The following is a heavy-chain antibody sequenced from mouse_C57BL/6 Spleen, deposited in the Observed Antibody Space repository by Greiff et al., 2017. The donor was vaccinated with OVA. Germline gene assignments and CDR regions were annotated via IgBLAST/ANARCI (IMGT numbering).Heavy chain of an antibody. Sequence: VQLKESGGDLVKPGGSLKLSCAASGFTFSSYGMSWVRQTPDKRLEWVATISSGGSYTYYPDSVKGRFTISRDNAKNTLYLQMSSLKSEDTAMYYCARELTGTSWFAYWGQGTLVTVSA. CDR1: GFTFSSYG. J-gene: IGHJ3*01. CDR3: ARELTGTSWFAY. V-gene: IGHV5-6*01. CDR2: ISSGGSYT. D-gene: IGHD4-1*01.